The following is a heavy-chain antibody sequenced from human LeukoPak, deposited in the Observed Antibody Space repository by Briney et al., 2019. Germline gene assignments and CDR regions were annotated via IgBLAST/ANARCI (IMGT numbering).Heavy chain of an antibody. D-gene: IGHD6-6*01. CDR1: GFTFNSYS. J-gene: IGHJ4*02. Sequence: PGGSLRLSCAASGFTFNSYSMNWVRQAPGKGLEWVSSISGSNSYIYYADSMKGRFTISRDNAEKSLHLQMNSLRAEDTAVYYCARGGAARPDYWGQGTLVTVSS. CDR3: ARGGAARPDY. V-gene: IGHV3-21*01. CDR2: ISGSNSYI.